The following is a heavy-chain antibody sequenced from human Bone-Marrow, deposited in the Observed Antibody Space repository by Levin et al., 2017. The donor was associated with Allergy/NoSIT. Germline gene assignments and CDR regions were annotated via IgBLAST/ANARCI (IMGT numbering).Heavy chain of an antibody. D-gene: IGHD6-19*01. V-gene: IGHV4-39*07. Sequence: PSETLSLTCTVSGGSIGSTTYYWGWVRQPPGKGLEWIGSIYYSGTSYYNPSLTGRVTMSIDTSKNQFSLMLTSVTAADTAVYYCVRDQRQWLVRFFDSWGQGTLVAVSS. J-gene: IGHJ4*02. CDR1: GGSIGSTTYY. CDR3: VRDQRQWLVRFFDS. CDR2: IYYSGTS.